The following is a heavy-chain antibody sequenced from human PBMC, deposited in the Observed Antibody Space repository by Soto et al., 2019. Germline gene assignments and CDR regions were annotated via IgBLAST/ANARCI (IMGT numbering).Heavy chain of an antibody. D-gene: IGHD3-22*01. CDR1: GYSFTSYG. CDR3: ARDHIPLVVVDANLFDY. CDR2: ISAYNGNT. J-gene: IGHJ4*02. Sequence: ASVKVSCKASGYSFTSYGISWVRQAPGQGLEWMGWISAYNGNTNYAQKLQGRVTMTTDTSTSTAYMELRSLRSDDTAVYYCARDHIPLVVVDANLFDYWGQGTLVTVSS. V-gene: IGHV1-18*01.